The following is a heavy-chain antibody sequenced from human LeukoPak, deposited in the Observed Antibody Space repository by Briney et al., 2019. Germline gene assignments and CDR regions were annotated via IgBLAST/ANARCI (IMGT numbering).Heavy chain of an antibody. CDR1: GDSISSVY. Sequence: PSETLSLTCTVSGDSISSVYCLWIRQPPGKGLEWIGYIYYSGSTNYNPSLKSRVTISVDTSKNQFPLKLSSVTAADAAVYYCRITRGYDSSGYYNFESCGQGTLVTVSS. V-gene: IGHV4-59*08. CDR3: RITRGYDSSGYYNFES. D-gene: IGHD3-22*01. CDR2: IYYSGST. J-gene: IGHJ4*02.